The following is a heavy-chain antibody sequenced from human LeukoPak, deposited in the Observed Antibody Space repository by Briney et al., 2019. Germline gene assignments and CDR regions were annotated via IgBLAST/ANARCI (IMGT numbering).Heavy chain of an antibody. CDR3: ARGQRSRRIVVVVAASEAFDI. CDR1: GDSINSDY. V-gene: IGHV4-34*01. CDR2: INHSGST. D-gene: IGHD2-15*01. J-gene: IGHJ3*02. Sequence: SETLSLTCTVSGDSINSDYWNWLRQPPGKGLEWIGEINHSGSTNYNPSLKSRVTISVDTSKNQFSLKLSSVTAADTAVYYCARGQRSRRIVVVVAASEAFDIWGQGTMVTVSS.